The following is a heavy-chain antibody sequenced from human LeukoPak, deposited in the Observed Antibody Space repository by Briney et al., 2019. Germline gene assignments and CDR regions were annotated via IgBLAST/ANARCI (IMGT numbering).Heavy chain of an antibody. J-gene: IGHJ6*02. CDR3: ARHTYYYYGMDV. CDR1: GGSISSYY. V-gene: IGHV4-59*08. Sequence: PSETLSLTCTVSGGSISSYYWSWVRQPPGKGLEWIGYIYYSGSTNYNPSLKSRVTISVDTSKNQFSLKLSSVTAADTAVYYCARHTYYYYGMDVWGQGTTVTVSS. CDR2: IYYSGST.